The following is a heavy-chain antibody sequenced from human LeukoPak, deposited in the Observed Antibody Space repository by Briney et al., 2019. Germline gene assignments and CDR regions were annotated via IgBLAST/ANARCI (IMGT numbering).Heavy chain of an antibody. CDR2: INPNSGGT. V-gene: IGHV1-2*02. CDR3: ARAGYCSSTSCRPRYYYGMDV. D-gene: IGHD2-2*01. J-gene: IGHJ6*02. Sequence: ASVKVACKASGYTFTGYYMHWVRQAPGQGLEWMGWINPNSGGTNYAQKFQGRVTMTRDTSISTAYMELSRLRSDDTAVYYCARAGYCSSTSCRPRYYYGMDVWGQGTTVTVSS. CDR1: GYTFTGYY.